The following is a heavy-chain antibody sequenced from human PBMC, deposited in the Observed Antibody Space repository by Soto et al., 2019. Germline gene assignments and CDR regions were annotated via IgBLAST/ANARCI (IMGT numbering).Heavy chain of an antibody. D-gene: IGHD6-19*01. Sequence: LKISCKTSGYTFSGHWISWVRQVPGKGLQWMGNIDPSDSYINYNPAFRGHVTFSVDKSSSTAYLHWRSLGPSDTAIYYCARHGAAIWLGYWGQGTLVTVS. J-gene: IGHJ4*02. V-gene: IGHV5-10-1*01. CDR2: IDPSDSYI. CDR1: GYTFSGHW. CDR3: ARHGAAIWLGY.